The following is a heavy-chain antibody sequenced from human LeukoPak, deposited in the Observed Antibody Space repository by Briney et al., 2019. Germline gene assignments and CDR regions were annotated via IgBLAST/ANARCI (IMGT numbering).Heavy chain of an antibody. Sequence: GGSLRLSCAAWGFTLRSYAMSWLRHAPGKGREGVSAICGSGGSTYYAHPVKGRFTISRDNYKNTLYLQMNGLRAEATAVYYCATGGDSDAFDIWGQGTMVTVPS. CDR2: ICGSGGST. J-gene: IGHJ3*02. V-gene: IGHV3-23*01. CDR1: GFTLRSYA. CDR3: ATGGDSDAFDI. D-gene: IGHD1-1*01.